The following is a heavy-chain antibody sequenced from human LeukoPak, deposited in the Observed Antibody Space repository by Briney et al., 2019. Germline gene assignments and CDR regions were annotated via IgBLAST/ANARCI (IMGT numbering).Heavy chain of an antibody. CDR1: GGTFSSYA. V-gene: IGHV1-69*04. D-gene: IGHD6-13*01. J-gene: IGHJ4*02. Sequence: SVKVSCKASGGTFSSYAISWVRQAPGQGLEWMGRIIPILGIANYAQKFQGRVTITADKSTSTAYMELSSLRSEDTAVYYCARGSAAAAGGGYDYWGQGTLVTVSS. CDR3: ARGSAAAAGGGYDY. CDR2: IIPILGIA.